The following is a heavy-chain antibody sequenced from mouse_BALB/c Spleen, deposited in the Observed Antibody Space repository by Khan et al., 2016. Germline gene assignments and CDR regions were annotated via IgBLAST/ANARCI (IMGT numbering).Heavy chain of an antibody. CDR3: SSDYDRFAY. V-gene: IGHV2-6-7*01. D-gene: IGHD2-12*01. CDR1: GFSLTGYG. CDR2: IWGDGRT. J-gene: IGHJ3*01. Sequence: QVQLKQSGPGLVAPSQSLSITCTVSGFSLTGYGVNWVRQPPGKGLEWLGKIWGDGRTDYNSALKSRVSISKDNSKSQVFLKMNSLQTDDTANYYCSSDYDRFAYWGQGTLVIVSA.